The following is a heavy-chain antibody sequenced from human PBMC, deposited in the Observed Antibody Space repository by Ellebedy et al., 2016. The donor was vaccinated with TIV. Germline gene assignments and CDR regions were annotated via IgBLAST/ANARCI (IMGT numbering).Heavy chain of an antibody. J-gene: IGHJ4*02. D-gene: IGHD6-25*01. CDR1: GFMFSDYW. Sequence: GESLKISCGGSGFMFSDYWMLWVRQTPGKGLVCVSRINHDGSSTIYADSVKGRFTISRDNAKSTLYLQMDSLRAEDTAVYFCAKDATRRHDYWGQGTQVIVSS. CDR2: INHDGSST. V-gene: IGHV3-74*01. CDR3: AKDATRRHDY.